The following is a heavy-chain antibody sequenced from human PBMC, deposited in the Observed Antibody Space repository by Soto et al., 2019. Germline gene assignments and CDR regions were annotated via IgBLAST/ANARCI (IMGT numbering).Heavy chain of an antibody. D-gene: IGHD1-26*01. V-gene: IGHV1-69*06. J-gene: IGHJ4*02. CDR1: GVIFNGDA. CDR2: VLGVFGTA. Sequence: SVKDSCQASGVIFNGDAISWGRQAPVQGLEWMGGVLGVFGTANYSQKFQGRVTITADKSTTTAYMELRSRRSEDTAVYYCARSSGSYSPTFFDHWGQGALVTVSS. CDR3: ARSSGSYSPTFFDH.